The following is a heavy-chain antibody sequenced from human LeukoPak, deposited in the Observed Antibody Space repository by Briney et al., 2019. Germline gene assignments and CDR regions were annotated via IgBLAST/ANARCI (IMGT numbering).Heavy chain of an antibody. CDR1: GFTLSNTY. J-gene: IGHJ3*02. V-gene: IGHV3-53*01. CDR3: EAWLHSDALDI. Sequence: PGGSLRLSCAASGFTLSNTYMSWVRQAPGKGPEWVSVIFSGGSTYYAGSVKGRFTISRDNSKNTLYLQMDSLRAEDTAVYYCEAWLHSDALDIWGQGTMVTVSS. D-gene: IGHD5-24*01. CDR2: IFSGGST.